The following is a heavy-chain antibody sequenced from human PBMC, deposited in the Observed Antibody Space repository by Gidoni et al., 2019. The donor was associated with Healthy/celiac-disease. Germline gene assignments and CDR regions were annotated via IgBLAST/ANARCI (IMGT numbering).Heavy chain of an antibody. J-gene: IGHJ4*02. D-gene: IGHD2-2*02. V-gene: IGHV3-30*03. CDR2: ISYDGSNK. Sequence: QVPLVESGGGGVQPGRSLRPSCAASGFPFSSYGMHWVRQAPGKGLEWVAVISYDGSNKYYADSVKGRFTISRDNSKNTLYLQMNSLRAEDTAVYYCVVPAAIRDLPFDYWGQGTLVTVSS. CDR1: GFPFSSYG. CDR3: VVPAAIRDLPFDY.